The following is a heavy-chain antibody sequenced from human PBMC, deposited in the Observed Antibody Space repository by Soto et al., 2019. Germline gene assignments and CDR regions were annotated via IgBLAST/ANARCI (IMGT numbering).Heavy chain of an antibody. V-gene: IGHV1-18*01. D-gene: IGHD2-8*01. CDR1: GYTFTSYG. CDR2: ISAYNGNT. J-gene: IGHJ5*02. CDR3: ARDGGTGCTNGVCYTSWFDP. Sequence: QVQLVQSGAEVKKPGASVKVSCKASGYTFTSYGISWVRQAPGQGLEWMGWISAYNGNTNYAQKLQGRVTMTTDTSTSTAYMELRSLRSDDTAVYYCARDGGTGCTNGVCYTSWFDPWGQGTLVTVSS.